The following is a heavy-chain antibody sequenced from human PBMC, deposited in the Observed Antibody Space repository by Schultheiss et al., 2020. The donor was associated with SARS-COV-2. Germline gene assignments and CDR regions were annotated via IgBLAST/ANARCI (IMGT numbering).Heavy chain of an antibody. V-gene: IGHV1-18*04. J-gene: IGHJ4*02. D-gene: IGHD3-10*01. CDR3: ARRGGLDYGSGIVDY. CDR1: GYTFTSYG. Sequence: ASVKVSCKASGYTFTSYGISWVRQAPGQGLEWMGWISAYNGNTNYAQKLQGRVTITADESTSTAYMELSSLRVDDTAVYYCARRGGLDYGSGIVDYWGQGTLVTVSS. CDR2: ISAYNGNT.